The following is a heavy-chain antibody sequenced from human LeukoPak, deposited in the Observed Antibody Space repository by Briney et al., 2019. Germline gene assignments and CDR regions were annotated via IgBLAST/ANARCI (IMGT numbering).Heavy chain of an antibody. J-gene: IGHJ6*02. D-gene: IGHD4-17*01. CDR1: GGSISSYY. CDR3: AGDRGAKYGDYGIHYYYYGMGV. CDR2: IYYSGST. V-gene: IGHV4-59*01. Sequence: PSETLSLTCTVSGGSISSYYWSWIRQPPGKGLEWIGYIYYSGSTNYNPSLKSRVTISVDTSKNQFSLKLSSVTAADTAVYYCAGDRGAKYGDYGIHYYYYGMGVWGQGTTVTVSS.